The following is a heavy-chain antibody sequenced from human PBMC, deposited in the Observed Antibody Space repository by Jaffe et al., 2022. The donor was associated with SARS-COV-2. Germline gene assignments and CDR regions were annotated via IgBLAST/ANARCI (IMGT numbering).Heavy chain of an antibody. J-gene: IGHJ4*02. D-gene: IGHD3-3*01. Sequence: EVQLVESGGGLVQPGGSLRLSCAASGFTFSDHAMHWVRQAPGTGLEYVSSISDNGGSTYYANSVKGRFTISRDNSKNTLYLQMGSLRAEDMAVYYCVRRFNAYDYWGQGTLVAVSS. CDR2: ISDNGGST. CDR1: GFTFSDHA. V-gene: IGHV3-64*01. CDR3: VRRFNAYDY.